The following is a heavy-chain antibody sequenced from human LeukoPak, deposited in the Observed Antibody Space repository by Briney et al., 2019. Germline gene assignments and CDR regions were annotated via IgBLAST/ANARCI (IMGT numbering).Heavy chain of an antibody. J-gene: IGHJ4*02. Sequence: GGSLRLSCAASGFTFSNYWMTWVRQAPGKGLEWVANIKHDGSEDYYLDSVKGRFTISRDNAKNSLYLQMNSLRAEDTAVYYCARALYDGSGYYSHFDYWGQGTLVTVSS. CDR1: GFTFSNYW. CDR2: IKHDGSED. D-gene: IGHD3-22*01. V-gene: IGHV3-7*01. CDR3: ARALYDGSGYYSHFDY.